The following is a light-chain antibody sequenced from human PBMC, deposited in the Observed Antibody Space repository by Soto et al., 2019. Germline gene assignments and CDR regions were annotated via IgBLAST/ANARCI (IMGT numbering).Light chain of an antibody. CDR1: SSDVGGYNY. Sequence: QSVLTQPASVSGSPGQSITISCTGTSSDVGGYNYVSWYQQHPGKAPKLMIYDVSNRPSGVSNRFSGSKSVNTASLTISGLQAEDEADYYCSSYTSSSTVVFGGGTKVTVL. V-gene: IGLV2-14*01. CDR3: SSYTSSSTVV. J-gene: IGLJ2*01. CDR2: DVS.